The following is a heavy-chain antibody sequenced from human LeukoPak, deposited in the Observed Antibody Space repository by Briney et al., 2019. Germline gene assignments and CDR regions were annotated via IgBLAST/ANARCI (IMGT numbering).Heavy chain of an antibody. V-gene: IGHV4-59*02. CDR3: ARGGAARLHFQN. J-gene: IGHJ1*01. D-gene: IGHD6-6*01. Sequence: SETLSLTCTVSGGSVSSYYWSWIRQPPGKGLEWIGYIYHSGSTNYNPSLQSRVTISVDTSKNQFSLNLNSVTAADTAVYYCARGGAARLHFQNWGQGTLVTVSS. CDR2: IYHSGST. CDR1: GGSVSSYY.